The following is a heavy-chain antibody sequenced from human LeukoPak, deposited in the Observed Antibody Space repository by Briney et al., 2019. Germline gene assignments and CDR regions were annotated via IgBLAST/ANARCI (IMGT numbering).Heavy chain of an antibody. D-gene: IGHD5-18*01. Sequence: SETLSLTCTVSGGSISSYYWSWIRQPPGKGLEWIGYIYFSGNTNYNPSLKSRVTISVDTSKNQFSLKMRSVTAADTAVYYCARDRRDTSMVWDYWGQGTLVTVSS. CDR1: GGSISSYY. J-gene: IGHJ4*02. V-gene: IGHV4-59*01. CDR2: IYFSGNT. CDR3: ARDRRDTSMVWDY.